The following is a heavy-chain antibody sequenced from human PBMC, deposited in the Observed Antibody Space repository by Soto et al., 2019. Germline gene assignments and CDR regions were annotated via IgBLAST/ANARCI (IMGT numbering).Heavy chain of an antibody. Sequence: QVQLVESGGGVVQPGRSLRLSCAVSGFTVSTYGMHWVRQAPGKGLEWVAVISRDGGTKYYADSVKGRFTISRDNSRNTQLLEMNSLRGDDMAVYYCTGEVASGYWGQGTLVTVSS. CDR2: ISRDGGTK. CDR3: TGEVASGY. V-gene: IGHV3-30*03. D-gene: IGHD2-8*02. J-gene: IGHJ4*02. CDR1: GFTVSTYG.